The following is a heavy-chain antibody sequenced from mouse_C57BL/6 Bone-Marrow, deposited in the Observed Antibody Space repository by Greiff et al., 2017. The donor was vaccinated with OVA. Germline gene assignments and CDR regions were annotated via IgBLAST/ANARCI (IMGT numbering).Heavy chain of an antibody. J-gene: IGHJ1*03. CDR1: GYSFTDYN. Sequence: VQLKEPGPELVKPGASVKISCKASGYSFTDYNMNWVKQSNGKSLEWIGVINPNYGTTSYNQKFKGKATLTVDQSSSTAYMQLNSLTSEDSAVYYCARFPITTVVATRYFDVWGTGTTVTVSS. V-gene: IGHV1-39*01. CDR2: INPNYGTT. CDR3: ARFPITTVVATRYFDV. D-gene: IGHD1-1*01.